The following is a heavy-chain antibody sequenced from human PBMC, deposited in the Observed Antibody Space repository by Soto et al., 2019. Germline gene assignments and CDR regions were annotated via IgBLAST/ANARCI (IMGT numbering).Heavy chain of an antibody. Sequence: ASVKVSCKVSGYTLTELSMHWVRQAPGKGLEWMGGFDPEDGETIYAQKFQGRVTMTEDTSTDTAYMELSSLRSEDTAVYYCATVQVLRFLEWSPRAGYYGMDVWGQGTTVTVSS. J-gene: IGHJ6*02. CDR2: FDPEDGET. V-gene: IGHV1-24*01. CDR3: ATVQVLRFLEWSPRAGYYGMDV. CDR1: GYTLTELS. D-gene: IGHD3-3*01.